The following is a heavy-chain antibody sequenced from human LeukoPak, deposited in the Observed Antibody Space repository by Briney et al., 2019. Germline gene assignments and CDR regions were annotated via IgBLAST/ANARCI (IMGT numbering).Heavy chain of an antibody. D-gene: IGHD5-18*01. CDR2: ISGSGGRT. Sequence: GGSLRLSCAASGFTFSNYVMSWVRQAPGKGLEWVSGISGSGGRTYDADSVKGRFTISRDNSKNTLYLQMNSLRAEDTAVYYCVKAVQLWTDYWGQGTLVTVSS. CDR1: GFTFSNYV. CDR3: VKAVQLWTDY. V-gene: IGHV3-23*01. J-gene: IGHJ4*02.